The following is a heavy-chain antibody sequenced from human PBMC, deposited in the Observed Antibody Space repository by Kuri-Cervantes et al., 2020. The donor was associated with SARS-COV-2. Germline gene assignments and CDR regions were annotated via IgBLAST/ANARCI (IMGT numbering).Heavy chain of an antibody. CDR1: GGFFSGYY. Sequence: GSLRPSCAVYGGFFSGYYWSWIRQPPGKGLEWIGEINHSGSTNCNPSLKSRVTISVDTSKNQFSLKLSSVTAADTAGYYCVREGLRPYYDGLDVWGQGTTVTVSS. CDR2: INHSGST. CDR3: VREGLRPYYDGLDV. J-gene: IGHJ6*02. V-gene: IGHV4-34*01. D-gene: IGHD3-3*01.